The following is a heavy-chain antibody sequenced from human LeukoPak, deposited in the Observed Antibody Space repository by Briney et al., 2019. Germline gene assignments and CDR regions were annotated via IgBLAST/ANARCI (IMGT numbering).Heavy chain of an antibody. CDR2: IYYSGST. J-gene: IGHJ3*02. D-gene: IGHD6-19*01. V-gene: IGHV4-30-4*08. CDR1: GGSISSGDYY. CDR3: ARATLTSGYSSGWYGDAFDI. Sequence: SETLSLICTVSGGSISSGDYYRSWIRQPPGKGLEWIGYIYYSGSTYYNPSLKSRVTISVDTSKNQFSLKLSSVTAADTAVYYCARATLTSGYSSGWYGDAFDIWGQGTMVTVSS.